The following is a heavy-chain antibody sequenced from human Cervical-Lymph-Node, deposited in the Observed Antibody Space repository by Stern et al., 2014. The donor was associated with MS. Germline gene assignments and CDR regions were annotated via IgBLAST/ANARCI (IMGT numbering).Heavy chain of an antibody. J-gene: IGHJ3*02. CDR2: IYTDGST. V-gene: IGHV3-53*01. CDR1: GFTVSSNY. Sequence: EVQLVESGGGLIQPGGSLRLSCAASGFTVSSNYMSWVRQSPGTGLQWVSLIYTDGSTYYADSVKGRFTISRDHSKNPLYLQMNSLGAEDTALYYCARAIFGVVTPTMAPDAFDIWGQGTMVTVSS. D-gene: IGHD3-3*01. CDR3: ARAIFGVVTPTMAPDAFDI.